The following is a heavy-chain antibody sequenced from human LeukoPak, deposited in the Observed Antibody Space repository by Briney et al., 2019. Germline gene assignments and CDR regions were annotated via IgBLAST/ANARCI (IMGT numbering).Heavy chain of an antibody. CDR1: GYTFTGYY. CDR2: INPNSGGT. J-gene: IGHJ4*02. Sequence: VASVTVSCKASGYTFTGYYMHWVRQAPGQGLEWMGWINPNSGGTNYAQKFQGRVTITRDTSASTAYMELSSLRSEDTAVYYCARMVQGGSGGYWGQGTLVTVSS. CDR3: ARMVQGGSGGY. V-gene: IGHV1-2*02. D-gene: IGHD3-16*01.